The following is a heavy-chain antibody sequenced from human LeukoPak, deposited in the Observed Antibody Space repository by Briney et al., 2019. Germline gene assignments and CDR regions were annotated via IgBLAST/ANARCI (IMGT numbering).Heavy chain of an antibody. J-gene: IGHJ4*02. Sequence: ASVKVSCKASGYTFTYRYLHWVRQAPGQALEWMGWITPFNGNTNYAQKFQDRVTSTRDRSMSTAYMELSSLRSEDTAMYYCANGPDGYNTYWGQGTLVTVSS. D-gene: IGHD5-24*01. CDR2: ITPFNGNT. CDR1: GYTFTYRY. CDR3: ANGPDGYNTY. V-gene: IGHV1-45*02.